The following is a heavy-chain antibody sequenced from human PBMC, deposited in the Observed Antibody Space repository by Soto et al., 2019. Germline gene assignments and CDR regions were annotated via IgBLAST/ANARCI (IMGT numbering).Heavy chain of an antibody. Sequence: SETLSLTCTVSGGSISSYYWSWIRQPPGKGLEWIGYIYYSGSTNYNPSLKSRVTISVDTSKNQFSLKLSSVTAADTAVYYCARDKYYSSTSPNLFDPWGQGTLVTVSS. CDR2: IYYSGST. V-gene: IGHV4-59*01. J-gene: IGHJ5*02. CDR3: ARDKYYSSTSPNLFDP. D-gene: IGHD6-13*01. CDR1: GGSISSYY.